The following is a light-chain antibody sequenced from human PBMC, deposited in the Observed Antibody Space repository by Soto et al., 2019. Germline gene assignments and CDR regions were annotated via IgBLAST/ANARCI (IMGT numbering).Light chain of an antibody. CDR3: SSYTCSSTYV. CDR1: SSDVGGYYS. V-gene: IGLV2-14*01. J-gene: IGLJ1*01. CDR2: DVT. Sequence: QSALTQPASVSGSPGQSITISCTGTSSDVGGYYSVSWYQQHPGKAPKLMIYDVTNRPSGVSNRFSGSKSGNTASLTISGLQAEDDADYYCSSYTCSSTYVFGTGTKLTVL.